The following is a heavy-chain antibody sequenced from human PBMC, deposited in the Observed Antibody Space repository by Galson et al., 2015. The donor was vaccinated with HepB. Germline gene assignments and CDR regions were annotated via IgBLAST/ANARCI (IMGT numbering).Heavy chain of an antibody. CDR2: ISGSGGST. CDR3: AKDHVGRCGGDCTPLGY. V-gene: IGHV3-23*01. CDR1: GFTFSSYA. J-gene: IGHJ4*02. D-gene: IGHD2-21*01. Sequence: SLRLSCAASGFTFSSYAMSWVRQAPGKGLEWVSAISGSGGSTYYADSVKGRFTISRDNSKNTLYLQMNSLRAEDTAVYYCAKDHVGRCGGDCTPLGYWGQVTLVTVSS.